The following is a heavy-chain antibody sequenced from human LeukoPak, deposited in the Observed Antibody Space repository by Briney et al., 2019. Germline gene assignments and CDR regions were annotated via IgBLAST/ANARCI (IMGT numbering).Heavy chain of an antibody. CDR3: AKDFSVYGNYYYYYMDV. J-gene: IGHJ6*03. D-gene: IGHD2/OR15-2a*01. V-gene: IGHV3-21*01. CDR1: GFTFSSYS. CDR2: ISSSSSYI. Sequence: PGGSLRLSCAASGFTFSSYSMNWVRQAPGKGLEWVSSISSSSSYIYYADSVKGRFTISRDNAKNSLYLQMNSLRAEDTAVYYCAKDFSVYGNYYYYYMDVWGKGTTVTVSS.